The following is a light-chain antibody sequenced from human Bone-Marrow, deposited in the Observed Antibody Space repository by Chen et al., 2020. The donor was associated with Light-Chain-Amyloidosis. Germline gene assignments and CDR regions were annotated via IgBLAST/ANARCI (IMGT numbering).Light chain of an antibody. V-gene: IGKV3-20*01. Sequence: EIVLTQSPGTLSLSPGEGANLSCRASQTISSNYLTWYQQKFGQAPRLLIHGSSSRATGIPDRFTDSGSGTDFTLTINRLEPEDFAMYYCQQYGTSPLTFGGGTKVEIK. CDR1: QTISSNY. CDR2: GSS. CDR3: QQYGTSPLT. J-gene: IGKJ4*01.